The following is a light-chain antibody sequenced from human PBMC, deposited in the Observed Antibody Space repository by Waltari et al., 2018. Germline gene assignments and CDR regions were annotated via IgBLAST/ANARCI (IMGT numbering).Light chain of an antibody. J-gene: IGKJ1*01. CDR3: QQYDNLPWT. V-gene: IGKV1-33*01. CDR2: DAS. Sequence: DIQMTQSPSSLSASVGDRVTITCQACQDISNYLNWYQQKPGTAPKLLIYDASNLDSGVPSRFSGSGSGTDFAVTISSLQPEDIATYYCQQYDNLPWTFGQGTKVEIK. CDR1: QDISNY.